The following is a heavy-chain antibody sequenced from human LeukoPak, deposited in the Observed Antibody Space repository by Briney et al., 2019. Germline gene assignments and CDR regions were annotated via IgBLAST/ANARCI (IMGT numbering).Heavy chain of an antibody. Sequence: ASVKVSCKASGYTFTGYYMHWVRQAPGQGLEWMAWINPNSGGTYYAQNFHDRITMTRDTSISTAYMELSRLRSDDTAIYYCARANALYCSSTSCLLDYWGQGTLVTVSS. CDR3: ARANALYCSSTSCLLDY. V-gene: IGHV1-2*02. D-gene: IGHD2-2*01. CDR2: INPNSGGT. J-gene: IGHJ4*02. CDR1: GYTFTGYY.